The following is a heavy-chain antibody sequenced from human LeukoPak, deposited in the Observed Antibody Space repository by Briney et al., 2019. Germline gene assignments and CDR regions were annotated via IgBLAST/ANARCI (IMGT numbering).Heavy chain of an antibody. V-gene: IGHV1-46*01. CDR2: INPSGGST. CDR1: GYTFTSYH. D-gene: IGHD4-17*01. CDR3: ARGNPTNYGAYLYYFDY. J-gene: IGHJ4*02. Sequence: ASEKVFCKASGYTFTSYHIHCVRHAPGQWPESIGIINPSGGSTSYAQKLQGRFTMTRATSTRTVYMELSSMRSEETAVYYCARGNPTNYGAYLYYFDYWGQGTLVTVSS.